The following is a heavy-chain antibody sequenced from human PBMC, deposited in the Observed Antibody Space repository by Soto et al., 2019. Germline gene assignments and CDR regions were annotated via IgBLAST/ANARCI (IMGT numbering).Heavy chain of an antibody. CDR3: AREPGSSRGDYYYYMDV. J-gene: IGHJ6*03. V-gene: IGHV3-66*01. CDR2: IYSGGST. CDR1: GFTVSSNC. Sequence: TGGSLRLSCAASGFTVSSNCMSWVRQAPGKGLEWVSVIYSGGSTYYADSVKGRFTISRDNSKNTLYLQMNSLRAEDTAVYYCAREPGSSRGDYYYYMDVWGKGTTVTVSS. D-gene: IGHD3-10*01.